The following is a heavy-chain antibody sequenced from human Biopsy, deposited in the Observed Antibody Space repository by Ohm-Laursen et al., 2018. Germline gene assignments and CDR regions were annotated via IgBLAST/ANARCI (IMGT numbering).Heavy chain of an antibody. D-gene: IGHD6-19*01. Sequence: GTLSPTCTVSGASVTSGSYYWSWIRQPPGKGLEWLGYISNIGSTNYNPSLKSRVTISVDTSKNHFSLKLTSVTAADTAVYYCARESALAGDFDSWGQGTLVTVSS. CDR2: ISNIGST. CDR3: ARESALAGDFDS. V-gene: IGHV4-61*01. CDR1: GASVTSGSYY. J-gene: IGHJ4*02.